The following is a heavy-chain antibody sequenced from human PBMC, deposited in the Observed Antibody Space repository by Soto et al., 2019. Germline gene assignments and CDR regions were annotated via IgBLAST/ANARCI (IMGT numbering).Heavy chain of an antibody. J-gene: IGHJ4*02. CDR1: GYTFTSYG. V-gene: IGHV1-18*01. CDR3: ARDPFTYYYDSSGLTLFDY. CDR2: ISAYNGNT. Sequence: ASVKVSCKASGYTFTSYGISWVRQAPGQGLEWMGWISAYNGNTNYAQKLQGRVTMTTDTSTSTAYMELRSLRSDDTAVYYCARDPFTYYYDSSGLTLFDYWGQGTLVTVSS. D-gene: IGHD3-22*01.